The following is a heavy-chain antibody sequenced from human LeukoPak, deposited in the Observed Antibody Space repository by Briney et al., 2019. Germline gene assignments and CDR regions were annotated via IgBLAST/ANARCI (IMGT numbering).Heavy chain of an antibody. V-gene: IGHV1-46*01. CDR1: GYTFTSYY. D-gene: IGHD4-23*01. CDR3: ARDYGGTNSVGY. J-gene: IGHJ4*02. CDR2: INPSGGST. Sequence: EASVKVSCKASGYTFTSYYMHWVRQAPGQGLEWMGIINPSGGSTSYAQKFQGRVTMTRDTSTSTVYMELSSLRSEDTAVHYCARDYGGTNSVGYWGQGTLVTVSS.